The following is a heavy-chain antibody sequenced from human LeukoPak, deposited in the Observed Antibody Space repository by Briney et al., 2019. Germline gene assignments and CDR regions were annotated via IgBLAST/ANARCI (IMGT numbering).Heavy chain of an antibody. Sequence: GESLKISCKGSGYSFTTNWIGWVRQMPGKGLEWMGIIYPGDSDTRYSPTFQGQVSISADKSISTAYLQWSSLKASDTAMYYCARQVTKKDYMDVWGKGTTVTVSS. CDR2: IYPGDSDT. CDR3: ARQVTKKDYMDV. V-gene: IGHV5-51*01. CDR1: GYSFTTNW. J-gene: IGHJ6*03. D-gene: IGHD1-1*01.